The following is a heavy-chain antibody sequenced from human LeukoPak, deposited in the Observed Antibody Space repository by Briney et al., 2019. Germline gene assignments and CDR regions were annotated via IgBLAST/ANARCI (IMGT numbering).Heavy chain of an antibody. V-gene: IGHV3-30*03. CDR3: ARGGQVTFYYGSGTFYFDK. Sequence: GRSLRLSCAASGVTFRSYGMHGVRQAPGKRLEWVAGISYVGNNKYYTDSVKDRFTLSRDNAKTALYVQMNSLRAEDTAVYYCARGGQVTFYYGSGTFYFDKWGEGTLVTVSS. D-gene: IGHD3-10*01. CDR1: GVTFRSYG. CDR2: ISYVGNNK. J-gene: IGHJ4*02.